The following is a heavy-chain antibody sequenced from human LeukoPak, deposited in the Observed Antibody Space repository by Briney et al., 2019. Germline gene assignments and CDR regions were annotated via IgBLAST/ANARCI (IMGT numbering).Heavy chain of an antibody. CDR3: ARVDGSGSYLGY. Sequence: GRSLRLSCVLSGFTFTSYWMGWVRQAPGEGLEWVANIKQDGRDNYYVDSVKGRFTISRDNAKNSLYLQMNSLTAEDTAVYYCARVDGSGSYLGYWGQGTLVTLSS. CDR1: GFTFTSYW. D-gene: IGHD3-10*01. V-gene: IGHV3-7*03. CDR2: IKQDGRDN. J-gene: IGHJ4*02.